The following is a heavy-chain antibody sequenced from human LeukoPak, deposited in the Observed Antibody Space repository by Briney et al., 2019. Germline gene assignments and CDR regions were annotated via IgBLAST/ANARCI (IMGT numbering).Heavy chain of an antibody. CDR1: GFTVSSNY. J-gene: IGHJ3*02. CDR3: ARRGTLDAFDI. CDR2: IYSGGST. V-gene: IGHV3-66*01. Sequence: PGGSLRLSCAASGFTVSSNYMSWVRQAPGKGLEWVSVIYSGGSTYYADSVKGRFTISRDNSKNTLYLQMNSLRAEDTAVYYCARRGTLDAFDIWGQGTMVTVSS.